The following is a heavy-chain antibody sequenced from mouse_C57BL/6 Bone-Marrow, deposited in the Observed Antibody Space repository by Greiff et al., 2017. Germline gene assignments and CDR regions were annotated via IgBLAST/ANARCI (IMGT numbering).Heavy chain of an antibody. CDR3: TSNGDPYWYFEV. CDR2: INPSSAYT. D-gene: IGHD2-13*01. V-gene: IGHV1-4*01. Sequence: VQLQQSGAELARPGASVKLSCKASGYTFTSYTMHWVKQRPGQGLEWIGYINPSSAYTQYNQKFQDKATLTADKSSSTAYMQLSSLTSEDTAVYYDTSNGDPYWYFEVWGTGTTVTVSS. CDR1: GYTFTSYT. J-gene: IGHJ1*03.